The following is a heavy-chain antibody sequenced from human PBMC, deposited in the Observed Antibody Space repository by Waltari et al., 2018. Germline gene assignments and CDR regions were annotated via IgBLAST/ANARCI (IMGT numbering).Heavy chain of an antibody. V-gene: IGHV4-34*01. CDR3: ARGHRYLEKFDY. J-gene: IGHJ4*02. D-gene: IGHD1-20*01. Sequence: QVQLQQWGAGLLKPSETLSLTCAVYGGSFSGYYWSWIRQPPGKGLEWIGEINHSGSNNYNPSLKSRVTISVDTSKNQFSRKLSSGTAADTAVYYCARGHRYLEKFDYWGQGTLVTVSS. CDR1: GGSFSGYY. CDR2: INHSGSN.